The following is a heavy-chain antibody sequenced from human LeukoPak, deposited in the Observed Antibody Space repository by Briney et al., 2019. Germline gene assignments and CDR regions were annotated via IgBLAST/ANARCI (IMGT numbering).Heavy chain of an antibody. CDR3: ARVGPQYDFWSGSTLYYFDY. Sequence: GGSLRLSCAASGFTFSSYAMHWVRQAPGKGLEWVAVISYDGSNKYYADSVKGRFTISRDNSKNTLYLQMNSLRAEDTAVYYCARVGPQYDFWSGSTLYYFDYWGQGTLVTVSS. CDR1: GFTFSSYA. D-gene: IGHD3-3*01. CDR2: ISYDGSNK. J-gene: IGHJ4*02. V-gene: IGHV3-30-3*01.